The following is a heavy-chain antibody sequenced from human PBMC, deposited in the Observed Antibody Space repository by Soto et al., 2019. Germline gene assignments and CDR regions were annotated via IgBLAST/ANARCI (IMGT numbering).Heavy chain of an antibody. J-gene: IGHJ6*03. D-gene: IGHD6-25*01. CDR3: ARDQRYPGPSYCYYYYYMDV. V-gene: IGHV4-59*01. Sequence: PSETLSLTCTVSGGSISSYYWSWIRQPPGKGLEWIGYIYYSGSTNYNPSLKSRVTISVDTSKNQFSLKLSSVTAADTAVYYCARDQRYPGPSYCYYYYYMDVWGKGTTVTVSS. CDR1: GGSISSYY. CDR2: IYYSGST.